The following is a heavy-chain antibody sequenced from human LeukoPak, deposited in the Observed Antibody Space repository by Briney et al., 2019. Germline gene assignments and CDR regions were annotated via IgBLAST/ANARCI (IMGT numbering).Heavy chain of an antibody. CDR1: GGSISSSSYY. V-gene: IGHV4-39*07. J-gene: IGHJ4*02. D-gene: IGHD4-17*01. CDR2: IYYSGST. CDR3: ARVGRLQYGDYVALDY. Sequence: PSETLSLTCTVSGGSISSSSYYWGWIRQPPGKGLEWIGSIYYSGSTYYNPSLKSRVTISVDTSKNQFSLKLSSVTAADTAVYYCARVGRLQYGDYVALDYWGQGTLVTVSS.